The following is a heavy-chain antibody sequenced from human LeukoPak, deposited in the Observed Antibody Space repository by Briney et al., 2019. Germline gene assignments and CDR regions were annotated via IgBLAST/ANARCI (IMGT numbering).Heavy chain of an antibody. D-gene: IGHD3-10*01. CDR1: GGSISSGGYY. J-gene: IGHJ4*02. V-gene: IGHV4-31*03. CDR3: ARDIDYGSGRYYPLDY. CDR2: IYYSGST. Sequence: SETLSLTCTVSGGSISSGGYYWSWIRQHPGKGLEWIGYIYYSGSTYYNPSLKSRVTISVDTSKNQFSLKLSSVTAADTAVYYCARDIDYGSGRYYPLDYWGQGTLVTVSS.